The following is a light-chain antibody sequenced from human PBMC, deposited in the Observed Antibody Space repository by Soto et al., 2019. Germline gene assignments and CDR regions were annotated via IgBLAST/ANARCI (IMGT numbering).Light chain of an antibody. CDR2: DAS. Sequence: EIVLTQSPATLSLSPGERATLSCRASQYVSSFLAWYQQKAGQATRLLIYDASHKATGIPARFSGIGSGTDFTLTINSLEPEDFALYYCQQRYSWPPTFGQGTKVDIK. J-gene: IGKJ1*01. CDR1: QYVSSF. V-gene: IGKV3-11*01. CDR3: QQRYSWPPT.